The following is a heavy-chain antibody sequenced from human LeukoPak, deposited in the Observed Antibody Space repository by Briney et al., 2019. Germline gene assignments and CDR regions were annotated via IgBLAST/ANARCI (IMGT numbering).Heavy chain of an antibody. Sequence: ASVKVSCKASGGTFSSYAISWVRQAPGQGLEWMGGIIPIFGTANYAQKFQGRVTITADESTSTAYVELSSLRSEDTAVYYCARSHYYGSGSYSLTYYYYYMDVWGKGTTVTISS. CDR2: IIPIFGTA. CDR1: GGTFSSYA. D-gene: IGHD3-10*01. J-gene: IGHJ6*03. CDR3: ARSHYYGSGSYSLTYYYYYMDV. V-gene: IGHV1-69*13.